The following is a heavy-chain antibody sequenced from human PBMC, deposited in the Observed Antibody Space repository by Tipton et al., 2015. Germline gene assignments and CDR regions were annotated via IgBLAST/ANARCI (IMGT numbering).Heavy chain of an antibody. J-gene: IGHJ5*02. D-gene: IGHD3-10*01. CDR1: GGSFSDYY. CDR2: IYYSGST. CDR3: ARTYSYDSGTDYEGDWFDP. Sequence: TLSLTCTVSGGSFSDYYWSWIRQSPGEGLEWIGYIYYSGSTHYNPSLKRRVTISLDTSKNQFSLTLNSVTAADTAVYYCARTYSYDSGTDYEGDWFDPWGQGTLVTVSS. V-gene: IGHV4-59*01.